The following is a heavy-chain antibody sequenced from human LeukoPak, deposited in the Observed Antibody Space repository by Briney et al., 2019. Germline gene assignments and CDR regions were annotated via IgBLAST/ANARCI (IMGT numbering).Heavy chain of an antibody. CDR2: IIPIFGTA. CDR3: ATEYFDITMVRGGYFDY. V-gene: IGHV1-69*13. Sequence: SAKVSCKASGGTFSSYAISWVRQAPGQGLEWMGGIIPIFGTANYAQKFQGRVTITADESTSTAYMELSSLRSEDTAVYYCATEYFDITMVRGGYFDYWGQGTLVTVSS. D-gene: IGHD3-10*01. J-gene: IGHJ4*02. CDR1: GGTFSSYA.